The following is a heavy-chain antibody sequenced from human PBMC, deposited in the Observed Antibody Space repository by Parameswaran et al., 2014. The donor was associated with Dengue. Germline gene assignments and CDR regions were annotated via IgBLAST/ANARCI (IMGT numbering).Heavy chain of an antibody. V-gene: IGHV3-23*01. CDR2: ISNSGGNT. D-gene: IGHD3-3*01. CDR3: VKDGPNLRDFWIWRMDV. Sequence: VRQAPGKGLEWVSAISNSGGNTYYADSVKGRVTISRDNSKNTPYLQMNSLRAEDTAVYYCVKDGPNLRDFWIWRMDVWGQGTTVTVSS. J-gene: IGHJ6*02.